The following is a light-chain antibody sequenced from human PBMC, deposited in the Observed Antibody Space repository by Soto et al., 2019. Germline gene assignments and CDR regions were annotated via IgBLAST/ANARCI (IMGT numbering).Light chain of an antibody. CDR1: SSNIGSNT. J-gene: IGLJ2*01. V-gene: IGLV1-44*01. CDR2: SND. CDR3: AAWDGSLNGWV. Sequence: QLVLTQAPSASGTPGQRVTISCSGSSSNIGSNTVSWYQQVPGTAPKLLIYSNDQRPSGVPDRFSGSKSGTSASLAIGGLQSEDVADYYCAAWDGSLNGWVFGGGTKLTVL.